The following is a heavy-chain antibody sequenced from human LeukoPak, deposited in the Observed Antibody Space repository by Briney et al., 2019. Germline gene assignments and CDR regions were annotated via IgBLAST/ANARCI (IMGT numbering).Heavy chain of an antibody. CDR1: GFTFSSYS. CDR3: ARDRTTFGDY. D-gene: IGHD3-10*02. V-gene: IGHV3-21*01. J-gene: IGHJ4*02. Sequence: GGSLRLSCAASGFTFSSYSMNWVRQAPGKGLEWVASISSSSSYIYYADSVKGRFTISRDNAKNSLYLQMNSLRAEDTAVYYCARDRTTFGDYWGQGTLVTVSS. CDR2: ISSSSSYI.